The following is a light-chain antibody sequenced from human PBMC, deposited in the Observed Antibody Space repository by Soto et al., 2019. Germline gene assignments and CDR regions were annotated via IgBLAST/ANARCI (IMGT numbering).Light chain of an antibody. CDR2: AAS. Sequence: DIQLTQSPSFLSASVGDRVTITCRASQDINTYLAWYRQKPGNAPKLLIFAASTLQSGVPSRFSGSGSGTEFTVTITSLQPEYFATYYCQQRKSYPITFGQGTRLEIK. J-gene: IGKJ5*01. V-gene: IGKV1-9*01. CDR1: QDINTY. CDR3: QQRKSYPIT.